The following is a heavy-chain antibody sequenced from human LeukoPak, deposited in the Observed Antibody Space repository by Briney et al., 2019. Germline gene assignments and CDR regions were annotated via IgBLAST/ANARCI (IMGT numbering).Heavy chain of an antibody. Sequence: GASVTVSYKASGYTFTRYYMHWVRQAPGQGREWMGWINPNSGGTNYAQKLQGRVTMTRDTSLSTAYMELSRLRSDDTAVYYCARDLSTRGRGYWGQGTLVTVSS. CDR3: ARDLSTRGRGY. V-gene: IGHV1-2*02. J-gene: IGHJ4*02. CDR1: GYTFTRYY. D-gene: IGHD2/OR15-2a*01. CDR2: INPNSGGT.